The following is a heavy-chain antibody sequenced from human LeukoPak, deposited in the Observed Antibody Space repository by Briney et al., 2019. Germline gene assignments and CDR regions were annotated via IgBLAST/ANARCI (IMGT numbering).Heavy chain of an antibody. CDR3: ARDSPYYYGSGTWDN. CDR2: IYSGGSI. V-gene: IGHV3-66*01. D-gene: IGHD3-10*01. J-gene: IGHJ4*02. Sequence: GGSLRLSCAASGFTVRSNYMSWVHQAPGKGLEWVSIIYSGGSISYADSVKGRFTISRDNSKNTVYLQMNSLRVEDTAVYYCARDSPYYYGSGTWDNWGQGTLVTVSS. CDR1: GFTVRSNY.